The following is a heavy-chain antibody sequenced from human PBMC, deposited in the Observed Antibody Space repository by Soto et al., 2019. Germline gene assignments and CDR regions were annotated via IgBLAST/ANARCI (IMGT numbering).Heavy chain of an antibody. CDR2: ISAYNGNT. CDR3: ARDSEGFWSGLPWFDP. J-gene: IGHJ5*02. V-gene: IGHV1-18*01. D-gene: IGHD3-3*01. CDR1: GYTFTSYG. Sequence: ASVKVSCKASGYTFTSYGISWVRQAPGQGLEWMGWISAYNGNTNYAQKLQGRVTMTTDTSTSTAYMELRSLRSDDTAVYYCARDSEGFWSGLPWFDPWGQGTLVTVSS.